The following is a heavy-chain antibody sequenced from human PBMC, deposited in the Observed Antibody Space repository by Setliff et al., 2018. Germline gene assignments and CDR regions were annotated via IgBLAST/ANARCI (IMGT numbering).Heavy chain of an antibody. J-gene: IGHJ4*02. V-gene: IGHV1-46*01. D-gene: IGHD4-17*01. CDR2: INPSGGST. CDR3: ARGDYGDYGEGEAAY. Sequence: GASVKVSCKASGYTFTSYYMHWVRQAPGQGLEWMGIINPSGGSTSYAQKFQGRVTMTTDTSTSTAYMELRSLRSDDTAVYYCARGDYGDYGEGEAAYWGQGTLVTVSS. CDR1: GYTFTSYY.